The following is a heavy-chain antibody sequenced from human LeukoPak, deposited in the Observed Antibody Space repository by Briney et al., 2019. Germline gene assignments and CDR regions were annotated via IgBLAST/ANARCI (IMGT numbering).Heavy chain of an antibody. Sequence: ASVKVSCKASGYTFTSYAINWVRQATGQGLEWMGWINPNSGGTNYAQKFQGRVTMTRDTSISTAYMELSRLRSDDTAVYYCARGPWMIARKVAFDIWGQGTMVTVSS. J-gene: IGHJ3*02. CDR2: INPNSGGT. V-gene: IGHV1-2*02. D-gene: IGHD3-22*01. CDR3: ARGPWMIARKVAFDI. CDR1: GYTFTSYA.